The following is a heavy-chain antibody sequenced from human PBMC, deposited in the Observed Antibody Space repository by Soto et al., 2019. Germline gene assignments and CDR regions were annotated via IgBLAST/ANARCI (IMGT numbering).Heavy chain of an antibody. CDR2: IYYDGIT. J-gene: IGHJ4*02. Sequence: QVQLQESGPGLVKPSETLSLTCTVSGGSINYYYWSWMRQSPGKGLEWIGYIYYDGITDYNPSLRRRATISVDPSKNHFSMNLRSVTAADPALYYCARWNAGLDYWGQGALVTVSS. D-gene: IGHD1-1*01. CDR1: GGSINYYY. CDR3: ARWNAGLDY. V-gene: IGHV4-59*01.